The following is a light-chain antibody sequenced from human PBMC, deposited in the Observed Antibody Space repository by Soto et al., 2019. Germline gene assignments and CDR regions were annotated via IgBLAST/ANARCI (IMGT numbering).Light chain of an antibody. CDR3: QQYGSSTPT. CDR1: RSVRPY. CDR2: GXS. V-gene: IGKV3-20*01. Sequence: VVLTQSPGTLSLSPGERTTLSXRASRSVRPYLAWYQQQPVXGPRXXXYGXSSRATGTPDRLSGSGSATDFTLTINRLEPEDFALYYCQQYGSSTPTFGQGTKVDIK. J-gene: IGKJ1*01.